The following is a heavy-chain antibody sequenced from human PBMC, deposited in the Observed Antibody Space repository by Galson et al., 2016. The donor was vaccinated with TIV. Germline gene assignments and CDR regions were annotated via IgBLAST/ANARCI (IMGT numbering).Heavy chain of an antibody. CDR3: AKDPAVTTPSNYFES. Sequence: SLRLSCAASGFTFSNYGMHWVRQAPGKGLEWVAVISYDGFDKYYAESVKGRFTISRDNSRNTLSLQMKSLRGEDTAVYYCAKDPAVTTPSNYFESWGQGTLVSVSS. J-gene: IGHJ4*02. V-gene: IGHV3-30*18. CDR2: ISYDGFDK. CDR1: GFTFSNYG. D-gene: IGHD4-17*01.